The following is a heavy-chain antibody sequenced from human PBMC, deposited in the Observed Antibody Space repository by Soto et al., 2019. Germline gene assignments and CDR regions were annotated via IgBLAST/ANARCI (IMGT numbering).Heavy chain of an antibody. Sequence: SVKVSCKASRYTFTKYFTQWVRQAPGRGLEWMGGIIPIFGTANYAQKFQGRVTITADKSTSTAYMELSSLRSEDTAVYYCARALGIRLWSPAYYYYCGMDVWGQGTTVTVSS. D-gene: IGHD5-18*01. CDR1: RYTFTKYF. CDR2: IIPIFGTA. CDR3: ARALGIRLWSPAYYYYCGMDV. J-gene: IGHJ6*02. V-gene: IGHV1-69*06.